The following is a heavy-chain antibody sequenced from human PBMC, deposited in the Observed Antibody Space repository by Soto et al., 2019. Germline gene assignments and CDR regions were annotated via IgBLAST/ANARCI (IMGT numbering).Heavy chain of an antibody. V-gene: IGHV1-69*06. J-gene: IGHJ4*02. CDR3: LMYYYDSSGYYFDY. D-gene: IGHD3-22*01. CDR1: GGTFSSYA. CDR2: IIPIFGTA. Sequence: QVQLVQSGAEVKKPGSSVKVSCKASGGTFSSYAISWVRQAPGQGLEWMGGIIPIFGTANYEQKFQGRVTITANKSTSTAYMELSSLRSEDTAVYYCLMYYYDSSGYYFDYWGQGTLVTVSS.